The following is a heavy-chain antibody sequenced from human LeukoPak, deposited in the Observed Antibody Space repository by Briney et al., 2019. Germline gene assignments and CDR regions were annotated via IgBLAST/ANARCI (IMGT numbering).Heavy chain of an antibody. D-gene: IGHD2-21*02. CDR2: INPNIGDG. V-gene: IGHV1-2*02. J-gene: IGHJ5*01. Sequence: ASVKVSCKASGYTFTGYFMHWVRQAPGQGLEWMGLINPNIGDGSYAQKYQGRVTMTRDRSINTAYMELSRLTSDDTAVYYCARMDLDGGDSIGFDSWGQGTLVTVSS. CDR3: ARMDLDGGDSIGFDS. CDR1: GYTFTGYF.